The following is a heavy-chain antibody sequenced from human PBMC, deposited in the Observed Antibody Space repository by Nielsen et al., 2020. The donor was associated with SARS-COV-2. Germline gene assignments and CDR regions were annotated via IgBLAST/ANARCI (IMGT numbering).Heavy chain of an antibody. CDR1: GAYVSSGDYF. V-gene: IGHV4-31*03. Sequence: SETLSLTCTVSGAYVSSGDYFWSWIRQHPGKGLECIAYIHTGGTIYYNPSLESRVAISIDSSKKQFSLRLTSVTAADTAVYYCATSFRELCSRASCYGGFDYWGQGTLVSVSS. CDR2: IHTGGTI. D-gene: IGHD2-2*01. J-gene: IGHJ4*02. CDR3: ATSFRELCSRASCYGGFDY.